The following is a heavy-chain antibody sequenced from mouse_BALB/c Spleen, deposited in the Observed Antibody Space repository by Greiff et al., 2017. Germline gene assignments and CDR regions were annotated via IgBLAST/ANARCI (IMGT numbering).Heavy chain of an antibody. CDR1: GFSLTSYG. Sequence: QVQLKESGPGLVAPSQSLSITCTVSGFSLTSYGVSWVRQPPGKGLEWLGVIWAGGSTNYNSALMSRLSISKDNSKSQVFLKMNSLQTDDTAMYYCARVPYDGFAYWGQGTLVTVSA. J-gene: IGHJ3*01. CDR3: ARVPYDGFAY. CDR2: IWAGGST. D-gene: IGHD2-3*01. V-gene: IGHV2-9*02.